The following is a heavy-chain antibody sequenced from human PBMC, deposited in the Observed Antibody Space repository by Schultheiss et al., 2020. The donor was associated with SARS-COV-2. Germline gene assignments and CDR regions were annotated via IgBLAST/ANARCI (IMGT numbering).Heavy chain of an antibody. CDR3: ARSEAGTTWWFDP. J-gene: IGHJ5*02. CDR2: MNPNSGNT. D-gene: IGHD1-7*01. V-gene: IGHV1-18*01. CDR1: GYTFTVYG. Sequence: ASVKVSCKASGYTFTVYGISWVRQAPGQGLEWMGWMNPNSGNTGYAQKFQGRVTMTTDTSTSTAYMELRSLRSDDTAVYYCARSEAGTTWWFDPWGQGTLVTVSS.